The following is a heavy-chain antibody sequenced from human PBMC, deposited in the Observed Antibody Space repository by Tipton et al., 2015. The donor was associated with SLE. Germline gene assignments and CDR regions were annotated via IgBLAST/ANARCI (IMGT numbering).Heavy chain of an antibody. J-gene: IGHJ2*01. CDR3: ARDGRACTNGVCYYWYFDL. CDR2: ISAYNGNT. V-gene: IGHV1-18*01. Sequence: QSGAEVKKPGASVKVSCKASGYTFTSYGISWVRQAPGQGLEWMGWISAYNGNTNYAQKLQGRVTMTTDTSTSTAYMELRSLRSDDTAAYYCARDGRACTNGVCYYWYFDLWGRGTLVTVSS. CDR1: GYTFTSYG. D-gene: IGHD2-8*01.